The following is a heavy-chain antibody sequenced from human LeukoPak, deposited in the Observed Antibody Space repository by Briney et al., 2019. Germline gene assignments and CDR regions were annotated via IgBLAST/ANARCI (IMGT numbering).Heavy chain of an antibody. CDR2: IYIVGST. Sequence: GGSLRLSCAASGFTVSSSYMSWVHQAPGKGLEWVSVIYIVGSTYYADSVKGRFTISRDNSKNTLYLQMNSLRAEDTAVYYCAREACSSTSCYTAYFDYWGQGTLVTVSS. V-gene: IGHV3-53*01. CDR1: GFTVSSSY. CDR3: AREACSSTSCYTAYFDY. D-gene: IGHD2-2*02. J-gene: IGHJ4*02.